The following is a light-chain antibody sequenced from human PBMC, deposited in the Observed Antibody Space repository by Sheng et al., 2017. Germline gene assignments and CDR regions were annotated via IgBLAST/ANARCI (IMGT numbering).Light chain of an antibody. CDR3: ASWDDSLNGWV. J-gene: IGLJ3*02. V-gene: IGLV1-40*01. Sequence: QSVLTQPPSVSGTPGQRVTISCAGTSSNIGAGYDVHWYQQFPGTVPKLLIYVNNKRPSGVPDRFSASKSGAAAALAISGLQADDEADYYCASWDDSLNGWVFGGGTKVTVL. CDR2: VNN. CDR1: SSNIGAGYD.